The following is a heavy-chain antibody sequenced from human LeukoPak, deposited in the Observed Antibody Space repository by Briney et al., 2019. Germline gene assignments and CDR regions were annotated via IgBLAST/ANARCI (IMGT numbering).Heavy chain of an antibody. V-gene: IGHV3-21*04. Sequence: GGSLRLSCAASGFTFSSYSMNWVRQAPGKGLEWVSSISSSSSYIYYADSVKGRFTISRDNAKNSLYLQMNSLRADDTAVYYCAKDPSSGWLSHFDFWGQGTLVTVSS. J-gene: IGHJ4*02. D-gene: IGHD6-19*01. CDR1: GFTFSSYS. CDR2: ISSSSSYI. CDR3: AKDPSSGWLSHFDF.